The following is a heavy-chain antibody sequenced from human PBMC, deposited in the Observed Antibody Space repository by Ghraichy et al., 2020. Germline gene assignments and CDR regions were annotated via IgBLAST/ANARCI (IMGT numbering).Heavy chain of an antibody. J-gene: IGHJ4*02. CDR2: INPMSGGS. Sequence: ASVKVSCRASGYTFIEYYIHWVRQAPGQGLEWVGWINPMSGGSKSAQKLQGRVTMTRDTSTNTVYMEVSSLTSADTAVYYCARLLSMAGPDYWGQGTLVTVSS. V-gene: IGHV1-2*02. CDR3: ARLLSMAGPDY. CDR1: GYTFIEYY. D-gene: IGHD6-19*01.